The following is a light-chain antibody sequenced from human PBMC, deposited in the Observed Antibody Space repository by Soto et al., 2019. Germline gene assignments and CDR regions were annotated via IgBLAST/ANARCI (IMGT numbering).Light chain of an antibody. Sequence: EIVLTQSPGTLSLSPGERATLSCRASQSVSSSYLAWYQQKPGQAPRLLIYGASSRATGIPDRFSGSGSGTDFTLTISTVEPEDFAVYYCQQYGSSPPITFGQGTRLEIK. CDR3: QQYGSSPPIT. CDR2: GAS. V-gene: IGKV3-20*01. J-gene: IGKJ5*01. CDR1: QSVSSSY.